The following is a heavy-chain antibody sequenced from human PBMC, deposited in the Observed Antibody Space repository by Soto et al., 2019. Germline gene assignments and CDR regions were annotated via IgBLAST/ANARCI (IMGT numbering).Heavy chain of an antibody. CDR3: AKARPPRPISSLSYYYYYYGMDV. J-gene: IGHJ6*02. Sequence: GGSLRLSCAASGFTFSSYAMSWVRQAPGKGLEWVSAISGSGGSTYYADSVKGRFTISRDNSKNTLYLQMNSLRAEDTAVYYCAKARPPRPISSLSYYYYYYGMDVWGQGTTVPVSS. CDR1: GFTFSSYA. V-gene: IGHV3-23*01. CDR2: ISGSGGST.